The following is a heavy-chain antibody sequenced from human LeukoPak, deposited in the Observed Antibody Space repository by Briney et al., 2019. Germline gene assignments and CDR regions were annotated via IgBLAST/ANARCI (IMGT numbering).Heavy chain of an antibody. CDR1: GGSISSYY. CDR3: ARTYDSSGYYDFDY. CDR2: IYYSGST. J-gene: IGHJ4*02. D-gene: IGHD3-22*01. Sequence: PSETLSLTCTVSGGSISSYYWSWIRQPPGKGLEWIGYIYYSGSTNYNPSLKSRVTISVDTSENQFSLKLSSVTAADTAVYYCARTYDSSGYYDFDYWGQGTLVTVSS. V-gene: IGHV4-59*08.